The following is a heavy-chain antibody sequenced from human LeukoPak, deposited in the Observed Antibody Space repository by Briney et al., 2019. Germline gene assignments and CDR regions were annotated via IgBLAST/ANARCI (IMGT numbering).Heavy chain of an antibody. D-gene: IGHD3-10*01. Sequence: SETLSLTCIASGGSISSSYYWGWIRQPPGKGLEWIGSIYYSGSTYYNPSLKSRVTISVDTSKNQFSLKLSSVTAADTAVYYCARHGTTMVRGEMRGAFDIWGQGTMVTVSS. J-gene: IGHJ3*02. CDR2: IYYSGST. CDR3: ARHGTTMVRGEMRGAFDI. CDR1: GGSISSSYY. V-gene: IGHV4-39*01.